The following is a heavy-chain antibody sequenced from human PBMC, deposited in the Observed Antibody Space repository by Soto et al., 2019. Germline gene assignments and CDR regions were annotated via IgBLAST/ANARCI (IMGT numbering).Heavy chain of an antibody. V-gene: IGHV4-30-4*01. Sequence: PSETLSLTCTVSGVSISSGDYYWSWIRQPPGKGLEWIGYIYYSGSTYYNPSLKSRVTISVDTSKNQFSLKLSSVTAADTAVYYCARGAQVVRFLEWSIPSGLEAFDIWGQGTMVTVSS. CDR1: GVSISSGDYY. CDR2: IYYSGST. CDR3: ARGAQVVRFLEWSIPSGLEAFDI. J-gene: IGHJ3*02. D-gene: IGHD3-3*01.